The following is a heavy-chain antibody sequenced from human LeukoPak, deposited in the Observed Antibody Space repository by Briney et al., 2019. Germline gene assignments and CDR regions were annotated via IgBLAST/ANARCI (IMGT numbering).Heavy chain of an antibody. J-gene: IGHJ4*02. D-gene: IGHD5-18*01. CDR2: INWNGGST. CDR3: AKDKRELWPNYFDY. CDR1: GLTFVDYG. V-gene: IGHV3-20*04. Sequence: PGGSLRLSCAASGLTFVDYGMSWLRQAPGKGLEGVSGINWNGGSTGYADSVKGRFTISSDNSKNSLYLQMNSLRAEDTALYYCAKDKRELWPNYFDYWGQGTLVTVFS.